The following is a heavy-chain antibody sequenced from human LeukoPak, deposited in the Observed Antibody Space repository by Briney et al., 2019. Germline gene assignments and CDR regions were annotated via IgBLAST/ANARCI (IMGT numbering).Heavy chain of an antibody. CDR1: EFTFSAYS. Sequence: AGGSLRLSCAASEFTFSAYSMNWVRQAPGKGLEWISYIGISSGNTKYADSVKGRFTISGDKAKNSLYLQMNSLRVEDTAVYYCARDYKYAFDNWGQGTLVTVSS. CDR2: IGISSGNT. CDR3: ARDYKYAFDN. D-gene: IGHD5-24*01. V-gene: IGHV3-48*01. J-gene: IGHJ4*02.